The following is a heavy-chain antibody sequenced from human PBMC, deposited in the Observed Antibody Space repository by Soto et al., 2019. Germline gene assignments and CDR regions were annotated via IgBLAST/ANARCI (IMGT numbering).Heavy chain of an antibody. CDR1: GFTFSNAW. V-gene: IGHV3-15*01. CDR2: IKSKTDGGTT. Sequence: GGSLRLSCAASGFTFSNAWMSWVRQAPGKGLEWVGRIKSKTDGGTTDYAAPVKGRFTISRDDSKNTLYLQMNSLKTEDTAVYYCTTVPLDYGSGTDPNTWGQGTLVTVS. J-gene: IGHJ5*02. CDR3: TTVPLDYGSGTDPNT. D-gene: IGHD3-10*01.